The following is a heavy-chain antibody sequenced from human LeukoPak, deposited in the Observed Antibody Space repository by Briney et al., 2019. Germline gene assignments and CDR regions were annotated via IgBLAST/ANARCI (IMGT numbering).Heavy chain of an antibody. CDR2: IKQDGSEK. CDR3: ARVGAYDSSGYTFDY. CDR1: GFTFSSYW. Sequence: GGSLRLSCAASGFTFSSYWMSWVRQAPGKGLEWVANIKQDGSEKYYVDSVKGRFTISRDNAKNSLYLQMNSLRAEDTAVYYCARVGAYDSSGYTFDYWGQGTLVTVSS. D-gene: IGHD3-22*01. J-gene: IGHJ4*02. V-gene: IGHV3-7*01.